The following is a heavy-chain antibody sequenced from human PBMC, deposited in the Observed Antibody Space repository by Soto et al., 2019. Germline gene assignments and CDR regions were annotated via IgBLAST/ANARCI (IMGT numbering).Heavy chain of an antibody. CDR1: GGSISSGGYY. D-gene: IGHD3-10*01. Sequence: SETLSLTCTVSGGSISSGGYYWSWIRQHPGKGLEWIGYIYYSGSTYYNPSLKSRVTISVDTSKNQFSLKLSSVTAADTAVYYCARDSFGAPRPGRFYYDRKAVWGQGTTVTVSS. J-gene: IGHJ6*02. V-gene: IGHV4-31*03. CDR3: ARDSFGAPRPGRFYYDRKAV. CDR2: IYYSGST.